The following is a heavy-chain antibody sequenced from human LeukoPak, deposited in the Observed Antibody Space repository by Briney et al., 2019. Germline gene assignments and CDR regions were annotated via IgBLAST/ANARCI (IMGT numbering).Heavy chain of an antibody. V-gene: IGHV1-8*01. CDR3: ARDVGYCSSTSCSGQFD. CDR2: MNPNSGNT. Sequence: ASVKVSCKASGYTFTSYDINWVRQATGQGLEWMGWMNPNSGNTGYAQKFQGRVTMNRNTSISTAYMELSSLRSEDTAVYYCARDVGYCSSTSCSGQFDWGQGTLVTVSS. D-gene: IGHD2-2*01. CDR1: GYTFTSYD. J-gene: IGHJ4*02.